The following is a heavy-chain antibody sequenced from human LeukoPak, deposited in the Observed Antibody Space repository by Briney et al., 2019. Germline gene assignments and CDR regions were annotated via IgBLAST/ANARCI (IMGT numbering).Heavy chain of an antibody. CDR1: GFTFSSYG. CDR3: AKDGPGIAAAAIDC. CDR2: ISYDGSNK. D-gene: IGHD6-13*01. J-gene: IGHJ4*02. V-gene: IGHV3-30*18. Sequence: GGSLRLSCAASGFTFSSYGMHWVRQAPGKGLEWVAVISYDGSNKYYADSVKGRFTISRDNSKNTLYLQMNSLRAEDTAVYYCAKDGPGIAAAAIDCWGQGTLVTVSS.